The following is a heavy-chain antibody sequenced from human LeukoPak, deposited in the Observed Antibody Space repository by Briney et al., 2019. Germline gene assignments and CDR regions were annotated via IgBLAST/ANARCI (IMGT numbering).Heavy chain of an antibody. D-gene: IGHD4-17*01. Sequence: SGGSLRLSCAASGFTFSSYAMSWVRQAPGKGLEWVSAISGSGGSTYYADSVKGRFTISRDNSKNTLYLQMNSLRSEDTAVYYCARGRYSTVTQKYNWFDPWGQGTLVTVSS. CDR1: GFTFSSYA. CDR3: ARGRYSTVTQKYNWFDP. J-gene: IGHJ5*02. CDR2: ISGSGGST. V-gene: IGHV3-23*01.